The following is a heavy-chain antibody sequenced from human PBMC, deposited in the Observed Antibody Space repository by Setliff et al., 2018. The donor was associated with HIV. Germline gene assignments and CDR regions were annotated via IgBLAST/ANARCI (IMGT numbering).Heavy chain of an antibody. CDR1: NGSITSTNYY. Sequence: SETLSLTCTVSNGSITSTNYYWGWIRQSPGKGLEWIGTMSYSGSTNYNPSLKSRVTISVDTSKSQFSLKLSSVTAADTAVYYCARDNYYDSSGIDYWGQGTLVTVSS. J-gene: IGHJ4*02. V-gene: IGHV4-39*07. CDR3: ARDNYYDSSGIDY. D-gene: IGHD3-22*01. CDR2: MSYSGST.